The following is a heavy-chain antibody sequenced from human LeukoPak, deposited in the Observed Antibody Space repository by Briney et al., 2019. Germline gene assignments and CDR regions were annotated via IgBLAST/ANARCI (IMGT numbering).Heavy chain of an antibody. D-gene: IGHD1-1*01. J-gene: IGHJ4*02. CDR2: ISAYNGNT. CDR3: ARGSTTGTTTDY. Sequence: ASVKVSCKASGYTFTSYDISWVRQAPGQGLEWMGWISAYNGNTSFAQNLQGRVTMTTDTSTSTAYMELRSLRSDDTAVYYCARGSTTGTTTDYWGQGTLVTVSS. CDR1: GYTFTSYD. V-gene: IGHV1-18*01.